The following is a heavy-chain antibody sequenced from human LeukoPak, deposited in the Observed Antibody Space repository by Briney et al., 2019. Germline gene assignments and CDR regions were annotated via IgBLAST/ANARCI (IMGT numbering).Heavy chain of an antibody. D-gene: IGHD2-2*02. J-gene: IGHJ3*02. V-gene: IGHV4-59*05. CDR3: AGQRERPAAILAPDAFDI. Sequence: PSETLSLTCTVSGGSISSYYWSWIRQPPGKGLEWIGSIYYSGSTYYNPSLKSRVTISVDTSKNQFSLKLSSVTAADTAVYYCAGQRERPAAILAPDAFDIWGQGTMVTVSS. CDR2: IYYSGST. CDR1: GGSISSYY.